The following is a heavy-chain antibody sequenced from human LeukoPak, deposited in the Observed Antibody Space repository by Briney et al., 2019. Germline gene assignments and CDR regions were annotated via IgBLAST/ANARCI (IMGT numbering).Heavy chain of an antibody. CDR2: ISYDGSNK. J-gene: IGHJ6*02. D-gene: IGHD2-21*01. Sequence: GGSLRLSCAASGFTFSSYAMHWVRRAPGKGLEWVAVISYDGSNKYYADSVKGRFTISRDNSKNTLYLQMNSLRAEDTAVYYCAREDSVDYYYGMDVWGQGTTVTVSS. CDR1: GFTFSSYA. V-gene: IGHV3-30-3*01. CDR3: AREDSVDYYYGMDV.